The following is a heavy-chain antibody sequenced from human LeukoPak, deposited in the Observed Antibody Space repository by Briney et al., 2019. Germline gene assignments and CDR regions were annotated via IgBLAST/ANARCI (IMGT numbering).Heavy chain of an antibody. D-gene: IGHD4-23*01. V-gene: IGHV3-23*01. CDR2: ISPNGVIT. CDR3: TKDLRYYYADNHSIMDEHDY. J-gene: IGHJ4*02. Sequence: GGSLRLSCAASGFTFSSHGMNWVRQAPGKELECVSGISPNGVITYYADSVKGRFTISRDNSKNTLSLQMNSLRVEDTALYYCTKDLRYYYADNHSIMDEHDYWGQGTLVTVSS. CDR1: GFTFSSHG.